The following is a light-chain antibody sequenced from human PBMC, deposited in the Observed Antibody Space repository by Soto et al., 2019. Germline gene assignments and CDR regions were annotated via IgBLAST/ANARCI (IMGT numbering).Light chain of an antibody. CDR2: DAS. Sequence: EIVLTQSPGTLSLSPGDRATLSCRASQRVSSNLAWYQQKPGQAPRLLIYDASKRASSFPARFSGSGSGTDFTLTISSLEPEDFAVYYCQERTGWPPWTFGQGTKVDIK. J-gene: IGKJ1*01. V-gene: IGKV3-11*01. CDR3: QERTGWPPWT. CDR1: QRVSSN.